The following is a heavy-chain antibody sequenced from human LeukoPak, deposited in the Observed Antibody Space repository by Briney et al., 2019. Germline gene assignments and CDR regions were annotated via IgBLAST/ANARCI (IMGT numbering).Heavy chain of an antibody. D-gene: IGHD6-6*01. V-gene: IGHV1-8*01. J-gene: IGHJ4*02. CDR3: ATDTLLRSIAARPGGFDY. CDR1: GYTFTSYD. CDR2: INPNSGNT. Sequence: ASVKVSCKASGYTFTSYDINWVRQASGEGLEWMGWINPNSGNTGYAQKFQGRVTMTRDVSISTAYMELSSLTSDDTAVYYCATDTLLRSIAARPGGFDYWGQGTLVTVSS.